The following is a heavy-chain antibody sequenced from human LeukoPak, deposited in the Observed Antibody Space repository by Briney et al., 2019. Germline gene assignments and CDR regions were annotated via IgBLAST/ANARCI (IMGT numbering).Heavy chain of an antibody. Sequence: ASVNVSCKASGYTFTGYYIHWVRLAPGQGFECMGWINPNSGGTNYAQKFQGRVTMTRDTSISTAYMELSRLRSDDTAVYYCARDLYQWLPSTRPRDYYYYMDVWGEGTTVTVSS. CDR1: GYTFTGYY. CDR2: INPNSGGT. CDR3: ARDLYQWLPSTRPRDYYYYMDV. D-gene: IGHD6-19*01. V-gene: IGHV1-2*02. J-gene: IGHJ6*03.